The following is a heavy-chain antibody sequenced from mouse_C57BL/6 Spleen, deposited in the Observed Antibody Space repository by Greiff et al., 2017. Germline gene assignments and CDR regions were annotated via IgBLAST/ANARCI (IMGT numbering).Heavy chain of an antibody. CDR2: INPSNGGT. D-gene: IGHD4-1*01. V-gene: IGHV1-53*01. Sequence: VQLQQPGTELVKPGASVKLSCKASGYTFTSYWMHWVKQRPGQGLEWLGNINPSNGGTHYNEKFKSKATLTVDKSSSTAYMQLSSLTSEDSAVYYCARGMGLAYFDYWGQGTTLTVSS. J-gene: IGHJ2*01. CDR3: ARGMGLAYFDY. CDR1: GYTFTSYW.